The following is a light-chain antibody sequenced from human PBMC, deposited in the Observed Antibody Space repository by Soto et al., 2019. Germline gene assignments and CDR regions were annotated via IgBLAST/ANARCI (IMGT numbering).Light chain of an antibody. CDR2: GNG. CDR1: SSNIGAGYD. CDR3: QSYDSSLSGFYV. Sequence: QSALTQPPSVSGAPGQRVTISCTGSSSNIGAGYDVHWYQQLPGTAPKLLIYGNGNRPSGVPDRFSGSKSGTSASLAITGLQAEDEADYYCQSYDSSLSGFYVFGTGTKVTVL. V-gene: IGLV1-40*01. J-gene: IGLJ1*01.